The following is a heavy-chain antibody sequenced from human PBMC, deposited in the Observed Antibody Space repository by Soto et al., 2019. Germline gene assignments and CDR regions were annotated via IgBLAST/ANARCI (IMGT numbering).Heavy chain of an antibody. J-gene: IGHJ6*02. CDR1: GGSISSGGYS. Sequence: PSETLSLTCAVSGGSISSGGYSWSWIRQPPGKGLEWIGYIYHSGSTYYNPSLKSRVTISVDRSKNQFSLKLSSVTAADTAAYYCTRIYCTTTSCFINGMDVWGQGTTVTVSS. V-gene: IGHV4-30-2*01. CDR3: TRIYCTTTSCFINGMDV. D-gene: IGHD2-2*01. CDR2: IYHSGST.